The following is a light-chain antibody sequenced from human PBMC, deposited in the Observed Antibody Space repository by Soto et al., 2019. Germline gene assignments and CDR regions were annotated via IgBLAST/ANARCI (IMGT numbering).Light chain of an antibody. Sequence: QSVLTQPASVSGSPGQPITISCTGTSSDVGASNFVSLYQHHPGKAPQLIIYDVNNRPSGVSDRFSGSKSGNTASLTISGLQAEDEADYYCSSYTTTATRLFGGGTKLTVL. CDR1: SSDVGASNF. CDR2: DVN. J-gene: IGLJ2*01. CDR3: SSYTTTATRL. V-gene: IGLV2-14*03.